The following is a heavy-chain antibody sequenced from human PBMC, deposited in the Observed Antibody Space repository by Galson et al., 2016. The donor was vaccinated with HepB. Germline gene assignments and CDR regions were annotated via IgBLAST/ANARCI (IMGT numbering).Heavy chain of an antibody. J-gene: IGHJ6*02. Sequence: SLRLSCAGSGFTFRKYVLSWVRRAPGEGLEWVSAISGSGRRTHYADSVKGRFTISRDNSKNTLYLQMNSLRAEDTAVYYCAKEEEEPAPPPHYYYYYGMDVWGQGTTVTISS. CDR1: GFTFRKYV. V-gene: IGHV3-23*01. D-gene: IGHD6-6*01. CDR3: AKEEEEPAPPPHYYYYYGMDV. CDR2: ISGSGRRT.